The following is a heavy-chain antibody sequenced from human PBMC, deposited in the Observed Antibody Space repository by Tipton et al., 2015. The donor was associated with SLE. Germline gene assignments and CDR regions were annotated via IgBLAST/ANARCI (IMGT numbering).Heavy chain of an antibody. D-gene: IGHD3-22*01. Sequence: TLSLTCAVYGGSFSGYYWSWIRQPPGKGLEWIGYIYSSGSTNYNPPLKSRVTISVDTSKNQFSLKLSSVTAADTAVYYCARTDVTYYYDSSGYPPLYYFDYWGQGTLVTVPS. CDR3: ARTDVTYYYDSSGYPPLYYFDY. J-gene: IGHJ4*02. CDR1: GGSFSGYY. CDR2: IYSSGST. V-gene: IGHV4-59*08.